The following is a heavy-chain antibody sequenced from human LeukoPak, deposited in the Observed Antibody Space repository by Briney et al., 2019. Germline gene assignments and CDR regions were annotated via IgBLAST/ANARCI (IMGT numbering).Heavy chain of an antibody. J-gene: IGHJ4*02. D-gene: IGHD1-26*01. V-gene: IGHV4-59*01. CDR3: ALGSGSYSY. CDR1: GGSFSGYY. Sequence: SETLSLTCAVYGGSFSGYYWSWIRQPPGKGLEWIGYIYYSGSTNYNPSLKSRVTISVDTSKNQFSLKLSSVTAADTAVYYCALGSGSYSYWGQGTLVTVSS. CDR2: IYYSGST.